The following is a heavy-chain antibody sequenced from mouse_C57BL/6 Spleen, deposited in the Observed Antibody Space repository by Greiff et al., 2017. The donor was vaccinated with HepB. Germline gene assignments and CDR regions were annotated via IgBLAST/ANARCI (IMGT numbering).Heavy chain of an antibody. V-gene: IGHV14-2*01. CDR3: SKRIDDYFEGFAY. CDR1: GFNIKDYY. J-gene: IGHJ3*01. Sequence: VQLQQSGAELVKPGASVKLSCTASGFNIKDYYMHWVKQRTEQGLEWIGRIDPEDGETKYDPKFQGKATITTDTYSNTAYLQLISLTSEDTAVYYCSKRIDDYFEGFAYWGQGTLVTVSA. CDR2: IDPEDGET. D-gene: IGHD2-3*01.